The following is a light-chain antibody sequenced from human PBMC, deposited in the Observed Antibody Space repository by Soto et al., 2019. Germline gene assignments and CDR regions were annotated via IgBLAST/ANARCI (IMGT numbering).Light chain of an antibody. CDR3: AAWDDSLSGRL. J-gene: IGLJ3*02. CDR1: SSNIGSNY. V-gene: IGLV1-47*01. CDR2: RND. Sequence: QSVLTQPPSASGTPGLRVTISCSGSSSNIGSNYVYWYQQLPGMAPKLLIYRNDQRPSGVPDRFSGSKSGTSASLAISGLRSEDEADYHCAAWDDSLSGRLFGGGTKLTVL.